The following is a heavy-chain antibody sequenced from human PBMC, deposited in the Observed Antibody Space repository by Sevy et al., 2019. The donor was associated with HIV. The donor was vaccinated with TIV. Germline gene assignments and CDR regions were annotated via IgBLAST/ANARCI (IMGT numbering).Heavy chain of an antibody. CDR1: GYTFTDYY. CDR3: GRSDESAEYGFDY. Sequence: ASVKVSCKASGYTFTDYYIQWFRQAPGQGLEWMGWINPNTGVTKYAWRFQGRVTMTTRTSITTAYLDLSRLRSDDTAFYFRGRSDESAEYGFDYWGQGTLVTVSS. CDR2: INPNTGVT. D-gene: IGHD4-17*01. V-gene: IGHV1-2*02. J-gene: IGHJ4*02.